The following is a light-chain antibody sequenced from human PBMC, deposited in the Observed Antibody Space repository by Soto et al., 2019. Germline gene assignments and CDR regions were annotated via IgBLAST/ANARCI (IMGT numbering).Light chain of an antibody. CDR3: QQYTGPPTT. Sequence: EVVLTQSPATLSLSPGGSATLSCRASQNVDNYLAWYQQKPGQAPRLLIYGASTRAAGIPDRFSGSGSGTDFTLTITRLEPEDSAVYFCQQYTGPPTTIGQGTRLEIK. J-gene: IGKJ5*01. CDR2: GAS. CDR1: QNVDNY. V-gene: IGKV3-11*01.